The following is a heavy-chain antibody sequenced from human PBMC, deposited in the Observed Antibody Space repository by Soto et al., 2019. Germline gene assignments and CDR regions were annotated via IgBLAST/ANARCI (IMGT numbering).Heavy chain of an antibody. V-gene: IGHV1-46*01. J-gene: IGHJ4*02. CDR3: ARDRPCDSSGYYLAPPLDY. Sequence: ASVKVSCKASGYTFTSYYMHWVRQAPGQGLEWMGIINPSGGSTSYAQKFQGRVTMTRDTSTGTAYMELSSLRSEDTAVYYCARDRPCDSSGYYLAPPLDYWGQGALVTVSS. D-gene: IGHD3-22*01. CDR1: GYTFTSYY. CDR2: INPSGGST.